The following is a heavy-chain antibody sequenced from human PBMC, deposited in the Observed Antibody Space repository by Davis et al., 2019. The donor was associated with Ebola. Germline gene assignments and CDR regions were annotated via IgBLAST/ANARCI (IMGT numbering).Heavy chain of an antibody. CDR3: AKPPTFISVFDY. CDR2: ISGSGGST. D-gene: IGHD2/OR15-2a*01. Sequence: PGGSLRLSCAASGFTLSSYAMSWVRQAPGKGLEWVSAISGSGGSTYYADSVKGRFTISRDNSKNTLYLQMNSLRAEDTAVYYCAKPPTFISVFDYWGQGTQVLASS. CDR1: GFTLSSYA. V-gene: IGHV3-23*01. J-gene: IGHJ4*02.